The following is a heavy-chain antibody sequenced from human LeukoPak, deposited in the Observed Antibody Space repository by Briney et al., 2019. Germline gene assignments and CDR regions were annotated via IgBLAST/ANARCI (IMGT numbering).Heavy chain of an antibody. CDR3: ARAPVATIPDY. CDR1: GFTFSDYY. D-gene: IGHD5-12*01. J-gene: IGHJ4*02. CDR2: ISSSGSTI. V-gene: IGHV3-11*01. Sequence: GGSLRLSCAASGFTFSDYYMSWIRQAPGKGLEWVSNISSSGSTIYYADSVKGRFTISRDNAKNSLYLQMNSLRAEDTAVYYCARAPVATIPDYWGQGTLVTVSS.